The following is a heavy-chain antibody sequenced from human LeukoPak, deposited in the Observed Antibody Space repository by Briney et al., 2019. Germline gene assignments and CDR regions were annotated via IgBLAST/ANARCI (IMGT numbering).Heavy chain of an antibody. J-gene: IGHJ6*03. CDR3: ARDSPYYYYYMDV. CDR2: ISSSAETI. V-gene: IGHV3-48*03. CDR1: GFTFSSYE. Sequence: GGSLRLSCVASGFTFSSYEMNCVRQAPGKGLEWVSYISSSAETIFYADSVKGRFIISRDSAKDSLYLQMNSLRAEDTAVYYCARDSPYYYYYMDVWGKGTTVTVSS.